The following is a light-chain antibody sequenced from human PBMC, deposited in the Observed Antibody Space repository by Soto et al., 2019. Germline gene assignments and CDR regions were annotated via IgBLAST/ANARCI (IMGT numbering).Light chain of an antibody. CDR2: SNS. J-gene: IGLJ1*01. CDR3: QSYGSSLSSYV. CDR1: SSNIGTGYD. V-gene: IGLV1-40*01. Sequence: QPVLTQPPSVSGAPGQRVTISCTGSSSNIGTGYDVHWYQQLPGTAPKLLIYSNSNRPSGVPDRFSASKSGTSASLAITGLQAEDEADYYCQSYGSSLSSYVFGTGTKVTVL.